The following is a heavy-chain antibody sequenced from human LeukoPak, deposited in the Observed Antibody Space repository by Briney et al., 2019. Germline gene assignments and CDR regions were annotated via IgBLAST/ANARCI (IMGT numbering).Heavy chain of an antibody. CDR1: GGSFSGYY. V-gene: IGHV4-34*01. Sequence: SETLSLTCAVSGGSFSGYYWSWIRQPPGKGLEWIGEINHSGSTNYNPSLKSRVTISVDTSKNQFSLKLSSVTAADTAVYYCARGRPVYDYVWGSYRYTPYFDYWGQGTLVTVSS. CDR2: INHSGST. CDR3: ARGRPVYDYVWGSYRYTPYFDY. D-gene: IGHD3-16*02. J-gene: IGHJ4*02.